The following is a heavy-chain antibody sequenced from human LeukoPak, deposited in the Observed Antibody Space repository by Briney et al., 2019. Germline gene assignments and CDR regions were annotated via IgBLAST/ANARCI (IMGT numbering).Heavy chain of an antibody. J-gene: IGHJ4*02. Sequence: GGSLRLSCAASGFPFSNHAMNWARQAPGKGLEWVAVIWYDGSNKYYADSVKGRFTISRDNSKNTLYLQMNSLRAEDTAVYYCASALRSGSYYSYFDYWGQGTLVTVSS. CDR3: ASALRSGSYYSYFDY. CDR1: GFPFSNHA. D-gene: IGHD3-10*01. V-gene: IGHV3-33*08. CDR2: IWYDGSNK.